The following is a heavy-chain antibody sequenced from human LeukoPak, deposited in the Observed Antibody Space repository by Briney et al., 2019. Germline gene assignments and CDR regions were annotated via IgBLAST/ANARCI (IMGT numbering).Heavy chain of an antibody. CDR2: IIPIFGTA. CDR1: GGTFSSYA. CDR3: AGGRAVRGVTHYYYYYMDV. D-gene: IGHD3-10*01. J-gene: IGHJ6*03. V-gene: IGHV1-69*05. Sequence: SVKVSCKASGGTFSSYAISWVRQAPGQGLEWMGGIIPIFGTASYAQKFQGRVTITTDESTSTAYMELSSLRSEDTAVYYCAGGRAVRGVTHYYYYYMDVWGKGTTVTVSS.